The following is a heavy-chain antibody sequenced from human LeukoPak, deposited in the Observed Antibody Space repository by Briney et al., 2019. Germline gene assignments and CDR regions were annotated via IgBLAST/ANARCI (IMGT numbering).Heavy chain of an antibody. D-gene: IGHD3-22*01. CDR2: IIPIFGTA. CDR3: ARDRGDVLMDYDSSDEASFDY. V-gene: IGHV1-69*13. J-gene: IGHJ4*02. Sequence: ASVKVSCKASGGTFSSYAISWVRQAPGQGLEWMGGIIPIFGTANYAQKFQGRVTITADESTSTAYMELSSLRSEDTAVYYCARDRGDVLMDYDSSDEASFDYWGQGTLVTVSS. CDR1: GGTFSSYA.